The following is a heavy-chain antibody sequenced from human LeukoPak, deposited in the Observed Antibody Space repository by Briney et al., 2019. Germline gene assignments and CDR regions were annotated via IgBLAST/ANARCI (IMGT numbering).Heavy chain of an antibody. CDR1: GGTFSSYA. V-gene: IGHV1-8*03. D-gene: IGHD2-2*01. Sequence: GASVKVSCKASGGTFSSYAISWVRQATGQGLEWMGWMNPNSGNTGYAQKFQGRVTITRNTSISTAYMELSSLRSEDTAVYYCNIVVVPAANQTFDYWGQGTLVTVSS. CDR2: MNPNSGNT. CDR3: NIVVVPAANQTFDY. J-gene: IGHJ4*02.